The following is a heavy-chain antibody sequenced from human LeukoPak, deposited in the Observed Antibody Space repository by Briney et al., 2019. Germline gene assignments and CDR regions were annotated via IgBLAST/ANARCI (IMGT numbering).Heavy chain of an antibody. CDR3: ARRGYGGNSVHRWAEYFQH. CDR1: GYSISSGYY. Sequence: SETLSLTCTVSGYSISSGYYWGWIRQPPGKGLEWIGSIYHGGSTYYNPSLKSRVTISVDTSKNQFSLKLGSVTAADTAVYYCARRGYGGNSVHRWAEYFQHWGQGTLVTVSS. D-gene: IGHD4-23*01. CDR2: IYHGGST. V-gene: IGHV4-38-2*02. J-gene: IGHJ1*01.